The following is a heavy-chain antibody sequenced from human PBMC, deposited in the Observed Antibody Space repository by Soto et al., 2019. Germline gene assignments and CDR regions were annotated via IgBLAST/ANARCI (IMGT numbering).Heavy chain of an antibody. CDR1: GFTFSSYS. Sequence: EVQLVESGGGLVKPGGSLRLSCAASGFTFSSYSMNWVRQAPGKGLEWVSSISSSSSYIYYADSVKGRFTISRDNAKNSLFLQMKRLRAEDTAVYYCARLKGYCSGGSCYGRYYYMDVWGKGTTVTVSS. D-gene: IGHD2-15*01. CDR3: ARLKGYCSGGSCYGRYYYMDV. V-gene: IGHV3-21*01. CDR2: ISSSSSYI. J-gene: IGHJ6*03.